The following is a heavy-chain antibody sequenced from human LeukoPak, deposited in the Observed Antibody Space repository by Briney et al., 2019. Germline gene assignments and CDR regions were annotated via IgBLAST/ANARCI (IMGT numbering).Heavy chain of an antibody. V-gene: IGHV4-39*07. Sequence: GSLRLSCAASGFTVSSNYMSWIRQPPGKGLEWIGSIYYSGSTYYNPSLKSRVTISVDTSKNQFSLKLSSVTAADTAVYYCARNGAMVRGQGFDYWGQGTLVTVSS. D-gene: IGHD3-10*01. J-gene: IGHJ4*02. CDR2: IYYSGST. CDR3: ARNGAMVRGQGFDY. CDR1: GFTVSSNY.